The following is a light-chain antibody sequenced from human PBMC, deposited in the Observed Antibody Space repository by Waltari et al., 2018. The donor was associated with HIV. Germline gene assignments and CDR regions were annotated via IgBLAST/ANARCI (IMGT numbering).Light chain of an antibody. Sequence: PGPRVTISCSGSNSNIGSNTVNWYQQLPGTAPKLLIYSNNQRPSGVPDRFSGSKSGTSASLAISGLQSEDEADYYCAAWDDSLNGVVFGGGTKLTVL. V-gene: IGLV1-44*01. CDR1: NSNIGSNT. CDR2: SNN. CDR3: AAWDDSLNGVV. J-gene: IGLJ2*01.